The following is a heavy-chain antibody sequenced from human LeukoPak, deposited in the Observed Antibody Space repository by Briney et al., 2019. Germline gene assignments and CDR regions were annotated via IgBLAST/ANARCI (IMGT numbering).Heavy chain of an antibody. V-gene: IGHV7-4-1*02. Sequence: ASVKVSCKASGYTFTYYGLNWVRQAPGQGLECLGGINTNTGNPTYGQGFTGRFVFSLDTSVSTAYLQISSLKAEDTAVYYCAREAHSSSWLTYYYYMDVWGKGTTVTVSS. CDR1: GYTFTYYG. CDR3: AREAHSSSWLTYYYYMDV. D-gene: IGHD6-13*01. J-gene: IGHJ6*03. CDR2: INTNTGNP.